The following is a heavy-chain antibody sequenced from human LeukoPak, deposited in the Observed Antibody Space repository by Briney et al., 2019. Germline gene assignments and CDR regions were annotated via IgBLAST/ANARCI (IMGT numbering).Heavy chain of an antibody. Sequence: GGSLRLSCAASGFTFRSYSMNGVRQAPGKGREGVSSIRSSSSYIYYAYSVKGRFTISRDNAKNSLDLQMKSLRAEPTALYHCARGITIFALVIDPSHYYLAVXPXGPTVPVPS. J-gene: IGHJ6*03. CDR2: IRSSSSYI. CDR3: ARGITIFALVIDPSHYYLAV. V-gene: IGHV3-21*01. CDR1: GFTFRSYS. D-gene: IGHD3-3*01.